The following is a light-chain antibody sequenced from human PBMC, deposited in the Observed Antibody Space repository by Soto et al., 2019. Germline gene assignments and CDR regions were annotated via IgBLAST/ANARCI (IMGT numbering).Light chain of an antibody. CDR2: DVS. CDR1: SSDFGGYNY. CDR3: SSYTSSSTLYV. V-gene: IGLV2-11*01. Sequence: QSALTQPRSVSGSPGQSVTISCTGTSSDFGGYNYVSWYQHHPGKAPKLMIYDVSERPSGVPDRFSGSKSGNTASLTISGLQAGDEADYYCSSYTSSSTLYVFGTGTKVTVL. J-gene: IGLJ1*01.